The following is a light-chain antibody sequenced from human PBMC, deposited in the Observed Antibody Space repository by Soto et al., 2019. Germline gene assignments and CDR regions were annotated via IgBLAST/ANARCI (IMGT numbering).Light chain of an antibody. V-gene: IGKV3-11*01. CDR1: QSVSNF. Sequence: EILVTQSPAALSSSKGERATLSCRASQSVSNFLAWYQQKPGRAPRLLIYDASNRATGIPARFSGSGSGTDFTLTISSLEPADSAVYHCQQRDDFCTFGQGTRLDIK. CDR2: DAS. CDR3: QQRDDFCT. J-gene: IGKJ1*01.